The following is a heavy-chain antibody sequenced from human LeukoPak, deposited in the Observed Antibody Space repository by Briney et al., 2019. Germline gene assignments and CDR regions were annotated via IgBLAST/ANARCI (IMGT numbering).Heavy chain of an antibody. D-gene: IGHD3-22*01. CDR1: GFIFSDHR. Sequence: GGSLRLSCAASGFIFSDHRIDWLRQAPGKGLEWVGRSLNKAESYTTDYGASVKGRFSISRDDSKNSLYLQMSSLKAKDTAMYFCARASDYAYFDCWGQGTPVTVSS. J-gene: IGHJ4*02. CDR2: SLNKAESYTT. V-gene: IGHV3-72*01. CDR3: ARASDYAYFDC.